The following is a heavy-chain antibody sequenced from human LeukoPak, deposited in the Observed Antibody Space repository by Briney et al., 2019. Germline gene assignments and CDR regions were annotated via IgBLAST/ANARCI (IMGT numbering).Heavy chain of an antibody. V-gene: IGHV3-23*01. CDR2: ISGSGGST. J-gene: IGHJ4*02. Sequence: GGSPRLSCAASGFTFSSYAMSWVRQAPGKGLEWVSAISGSGGSTYYADSVKGRFTISRDNSKNTLYLQMNSLRAEDTAVYYCAKDGSGYSSGWYFDYWGQGTLATVSS. CDR3: AKDGSGYSSGWYFDY. D-gene: IGHD6-19*01. CDR1: GFTFSSYA.